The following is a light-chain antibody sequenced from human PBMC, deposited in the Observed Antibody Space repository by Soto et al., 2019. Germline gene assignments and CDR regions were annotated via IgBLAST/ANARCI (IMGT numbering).Light chain of an antibody. V-gene: IGKV1-39*01. Sequence: DIQMTQYPSSLSASVGDRVTITCRASQSISSYLNWYQQKPGKAPKLLICAASSLQSGVPSRFSGSGSGTDFTLTISSLQPEDFATYYCQQSYSTPRTFGQGTKVDIK. CDR3: QQSYSTPRT. CDR1: QSISSY. J-gene: IGKJ1*01. CDR2: AAS.